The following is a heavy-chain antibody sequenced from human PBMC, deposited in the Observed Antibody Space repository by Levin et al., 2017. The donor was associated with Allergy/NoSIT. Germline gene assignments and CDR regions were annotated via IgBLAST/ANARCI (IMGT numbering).Heavy chain of an antibody. CDR2: INPNSGGT. Sequence: GESLKISCKASGYTFTGYYMHWVRQAPGQGLEWMGWINPNSGGTNYAQKFQGRVTMTRDTSISTAYMELSRLRSDDTAVYYCARDLHSSSVLNWFDPWGQGTLVTVSS. CDR3: ARDLHSSSVLNWFDP. V-gene: IGHV1-2*02. J-gene: IGHJ5*02. D-gene: IGHD6-6*01. CDR1: GYTFTGYY.